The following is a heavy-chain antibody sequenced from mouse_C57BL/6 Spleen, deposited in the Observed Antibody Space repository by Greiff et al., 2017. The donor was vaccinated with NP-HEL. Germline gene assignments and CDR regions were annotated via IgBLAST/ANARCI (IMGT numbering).Heavy chain of an antibody. D-gene: IGHD1-1*01. CDR1: GYTFTSYW. Sequence: QVQLQQPGTELVKPGASVKLSCKASGYTFTSYWMHWVKQRPGQGLEWIGNINPSNGGTNYNEKFKSKATLTVDKSSSTAYMQLSSMTSEDSAVYYCARRDITTVVEWYLDVWGTGTTVTVSS. CDR3: ARRDITTVVEWYLDV. CDR2: INPSNGGT. J-gene: IGHJ1*03. V-gene: IGHV1-53*01.